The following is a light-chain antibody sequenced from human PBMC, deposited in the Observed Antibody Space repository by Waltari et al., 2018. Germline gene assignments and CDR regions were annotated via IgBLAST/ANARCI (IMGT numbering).Light chain of an antibody. CDR3: SSYTSSSTVV. CDR1: SSDGGGDNY. CDR2: EVS. Sequence: QSALTQHASVSGSPGQSITISCTGTSSDGGGDNYVSCYQQHPGKAPKLMIYEVSNRPSGVSNRFSGSKSGNTASLTISGLQAEDEADYYCSSYTSSSTVVFGGGTKLTVL. V-gene: IGLV2-14*01. J-gene: IGLJ2*01.